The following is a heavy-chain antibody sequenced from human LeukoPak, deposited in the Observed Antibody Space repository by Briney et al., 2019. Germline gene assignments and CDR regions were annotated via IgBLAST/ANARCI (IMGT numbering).Heavy chain of an antibody. CDR2: ISGSGGST. J-gene: IGHJ5*02. CDR1: GFTFSSYV. Sequence: GGSLRLSCAASGFTFSSYVMSWVRQAPGKGLEWVSAISGSGGSTYYADSVKGRFTISRDNSKNTLCLQMNSLRAEDTAVYYCAKGPTTVTTYWFDPWGQGTLVTVSS. CDR3: AKGPTTVTTYWFDP. D-gene: IGHD4-17*01. V-gene: IGHV3-23*01.